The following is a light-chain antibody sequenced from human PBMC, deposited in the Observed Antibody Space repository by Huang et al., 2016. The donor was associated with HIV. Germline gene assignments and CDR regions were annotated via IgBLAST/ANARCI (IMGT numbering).Light chain of an antibody. CDR3: QQYQDWPRT. CDR1: QSVSSN. Sequence: EIVMTQSPGTLSLSPGDRATLSCRPSQSVSSNLAWYQHKPGQAPRLLIYGASTRATGVPARFSGSGSGTEFTLTISSLQSDDFVVYYCQQYQDWPRTFGQGTKVEIK. CDR2: GAS. V-gene: IGKV3-15*01. J-gene: IGKJ1*01.